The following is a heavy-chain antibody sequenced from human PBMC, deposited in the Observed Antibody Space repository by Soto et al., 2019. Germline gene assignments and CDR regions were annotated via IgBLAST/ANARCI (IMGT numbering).Heavy chain of an antibody. Sequence: SETLSLTCAVSGGSISSGGYSWSWIRQPPGKGLEWIGYIYHSASTYYNPSLKSRVTISVDRSKNQFSLKLSSVTAADTAVYYCARGSYYGAFDIWGQGTMVTVSS. D-gene: IGHD1-26*01. CDR3: ARGSYYGAFDI. V-gene: IGHV4-30-2*01. J-gene: IGHJ3*02. CDR2: IYHSAST. CDR1: GGSISSGGYS.